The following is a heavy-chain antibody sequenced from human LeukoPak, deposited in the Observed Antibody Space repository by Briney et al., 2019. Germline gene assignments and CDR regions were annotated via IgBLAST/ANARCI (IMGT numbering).Heavy chain of an antibody. CDR2: IYYSGYT. CDR3: ARTTMVRGTYYMDV. D-gene: IGHD3-10*01. J-gene: IGHJ6*03. CDR1: GGSISSYY. Sequence: SETLSLTCTVSGGSISSYYWSWIRQPPGKGLEWIGYIYYSGYTNYNPSLKSRVTISVDTSKNQFSLRMRSVTAADTAVYYCARTTMVRGTYYMDVWGKGTTVTISS. V-gene: IGHV4-59*12.